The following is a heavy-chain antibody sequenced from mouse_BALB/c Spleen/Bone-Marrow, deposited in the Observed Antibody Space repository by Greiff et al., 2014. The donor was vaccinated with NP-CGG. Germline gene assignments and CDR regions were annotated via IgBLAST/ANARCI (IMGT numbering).Heavy chain of an antibody. D-gene: IGHD4-1*01. Sequence: EVKLVEFGGGLVQPGGSRKLSCAASGFTFSGFGMHWVRQAPEKGLEWVAYISSGSSTIFYADTVKGRFTISRDNPKNTLFLQMTSLRSEDTAMYYCTRGGNWEDFDYWGQGTTLTVSS. CDR3: TRGGNWEDFDY. CDR1: GFTFSGFG. J-gene: IGHJ2*01. V-gene: IGHV5-17*02. CDR2: ISSGSSTI.